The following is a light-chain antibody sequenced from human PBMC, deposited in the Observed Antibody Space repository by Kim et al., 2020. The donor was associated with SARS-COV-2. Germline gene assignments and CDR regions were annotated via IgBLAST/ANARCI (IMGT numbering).Light chain of an antibody. CDR2: DAS. CDR1: QSVSSY. Sequence: LAAGERATPSCRARQSVSSYFAWYQQKPGQAPRLLIYDASNRATGIPARCSGSGSGTDFTLTISSLEPEDFAVYYCQQRSNCPLTFGGGTKVDIK. CDR3: QQRSNCPLT. J-gene: IGKJ4*01. V-gene: IGKV3-11*01.